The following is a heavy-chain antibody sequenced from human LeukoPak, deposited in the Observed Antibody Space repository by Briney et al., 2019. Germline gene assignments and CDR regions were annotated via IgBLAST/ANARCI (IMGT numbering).Heavy chain of an antibody. CDR3: ARDLWDSGYDY. CDR2: VHGDGSST. Sequence: PGGSLRLSCVASGFTFSVYWMHWVRQTPGKGLVWVSRVHGDGSSTDYADSVKGRFTISRDNARNTLYLQMNSLRADDTAVYYCARDLWDSGYDYWGQGTLVTVSS. CDR1: GFTFSVYW. J-gene: IGHJ4*02. D-gene: IGHD5-12*01. V-gene: IGHV3-74*01.